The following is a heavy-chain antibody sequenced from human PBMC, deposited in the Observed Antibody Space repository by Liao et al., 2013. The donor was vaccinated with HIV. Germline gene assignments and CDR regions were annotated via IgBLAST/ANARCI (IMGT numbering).Heavy chain of an antibody. CDR2: IYYSGST. Sequence: QLQLQESGPGLVKPSETLSLTCTVSGGSISSSSYYWGWIRQSPGRGLEWIGSIYYSGSTYYNPSLKSRVTISVDTSKNQFSLTLSSVTAADTAVYYCARPLGGDFDYWGQGTLVTVSS. V-gene: IGHV4-39*07. CDR1: GGSISSSSYY. D-gene: IGHD1-26*01. CDR3: ARPLGGDFDY. J-gene: IGHJ4*02.